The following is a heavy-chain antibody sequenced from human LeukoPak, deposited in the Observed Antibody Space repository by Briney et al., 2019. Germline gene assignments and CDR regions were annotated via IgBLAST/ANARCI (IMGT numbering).Heavy chain of an antibody. D-gene: IGHD2-2*01. J-gene: IGHJ4*02. CDR3: AKGAQLGCAGTNCDDL. CDR2: IPYDGTKK. V-gene: IGHV3-30*02. CDR1: GFTFNSHG. Sequence: PGGSLRLSCAASGFTFNSHGMHWVRQAPGKGLDWVAFIPYDGTKKVYADSVKGGFTISRDNSKNTVDMQMNSLRGEDTAVYYCAKGAQLGCAGTNCDDLWGQGTLVTVSS.